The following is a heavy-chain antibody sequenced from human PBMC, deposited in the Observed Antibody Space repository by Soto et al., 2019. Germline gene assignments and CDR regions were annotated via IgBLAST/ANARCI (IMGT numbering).Heavy chain of an antibody. CDR2: ITDSGDDT. V-gene: IGHV3-23*01. J-gene: IGHJ4*02. CDR1: GFTFNNYA. D-gene: IGHD2-2*01. CDR3: AKLGSSSWSPHYYFDY. Sequence: EVQLLESGGGLVQPGGSLRLSCAASGFTFNNYAMGWVRQAPGKGLEWVSAITDSGDDTYYIDSVKGRFTISRDNSKSTLYLQMNSLRAEDTDIYYCAKLGSSSWSPHYYFDYWGQGTLVTVSS.